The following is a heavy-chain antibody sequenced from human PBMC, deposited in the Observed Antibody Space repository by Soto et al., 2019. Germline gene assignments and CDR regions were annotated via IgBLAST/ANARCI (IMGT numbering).Heavy chain of an antibody. V-gene: IGHV3-30*18. Sequence: GRSLRLSCAASGFTFSSYGMHCVRQAPGKGLEWVAVISYDGSNKYYAGSVTGRFTISRDNSKNTLYLQMNSLRAEDTAVYYCAKDGAVLIASDGMDVGGQGTTVTVS. CDR2: ISYDGSNK. CDR3: AKDGAVLIASDGMDV. D-gene: IGHD2-2*01. J-gene: IGHJ6*02. CDR1: GFTFSSYG.